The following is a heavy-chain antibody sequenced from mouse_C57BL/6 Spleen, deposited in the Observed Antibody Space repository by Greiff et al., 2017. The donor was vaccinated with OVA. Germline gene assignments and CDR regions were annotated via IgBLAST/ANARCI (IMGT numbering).Heavy chain of an antibody. CDR2: IDPSDSET. Sequence: QVQLQQPGAELVRPGSSVKLSCKASGYTFTSYWMHWVKQRPIQGLEWIGNIDPSDSETHYNQKFKDKATLTVDKSSSTAYMQLGSLPSEDSAVYYCARDYYYSSSYEFAYWGQGTLVTVSA. J-gene: IGHJ3*01. CDR1: GYTFTSYW. CDR3: ARDYYYSSSYEFAY. D-gene: IGHD1-1*01. V-gene: IGHV1-52*01.